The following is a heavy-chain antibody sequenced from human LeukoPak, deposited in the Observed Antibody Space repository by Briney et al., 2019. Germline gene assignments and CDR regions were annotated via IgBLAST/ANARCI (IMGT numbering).Heavy chain of an antibody. CDR2: VYYSGST. CDR1: GGSSSSSSYY. CDR3: ARLRGYYFDY. Sequence: SETLSLTCTASGGSSSSSSYYWGWIRQPLGEGLEWIGNVYYSGSTYYNPSLKSRVTISVDTSKNQFSLKLSSVTAADTALYYCARLRGYYFDYWGQGILVTVSS. V-gene: IGHV4-39*01. J-gene: IGHJ4*02.